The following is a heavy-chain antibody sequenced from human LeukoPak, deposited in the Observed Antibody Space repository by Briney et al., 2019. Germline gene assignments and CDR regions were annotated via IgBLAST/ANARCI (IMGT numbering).Heavy chain of an antibody. CDR2: VSVHNGGT. CDR1: GYTFTTYG. J-gene: IGHJ4*02. Sequence: ASVKVSCKASGYTFTTYGFSWVRQAPGQGLEWMGWVSVHNGGTNYAQKLQDRVTLTTDTSTSTAYMELRSLRSDDMAMYYCVRDSSPFGHWGQGTLVTVSS. V-gene: IGHV1-18*03. CDR3: VRDSSPFGH. D-gene: IGHD3/OR15-3a*01.